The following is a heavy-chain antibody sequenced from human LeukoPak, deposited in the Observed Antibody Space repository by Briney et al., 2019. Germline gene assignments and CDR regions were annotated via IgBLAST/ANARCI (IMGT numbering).Heavy chain of an antibody. CDR2: INPNSGGT. Sequence: ASVKVSCKASGYTFTGYYMHWVRQAPGQGLEWMGRINPNSGGTNYAQKFQGRVTMTRDTSTSTAYMELSRLRSDDTAVYYCARARYCSSTSCYWFDPWGQGTLVTVSS. J-gene: IGHJ5*02. CDR1: GYTFTGYY. D-gene: IGHD2-2*01. CDR3: ARARYCSSTSCYWFDP. V-gene: IGHV1-2*06.